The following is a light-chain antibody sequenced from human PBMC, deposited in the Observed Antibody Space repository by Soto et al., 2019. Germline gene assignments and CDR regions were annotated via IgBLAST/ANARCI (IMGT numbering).Light chain of an antibody. V-gene: IGLV2-23*02. CDR2: EVN. CDR1: SSDIGTYNL. J-gene: IGLJ1*01. Sequence: QSALTHPASWTGSPGQSITISCTGTSSDIGTYNLVSWYQQHPGKAPKLMIYEVNKRPSGVSDRFSGSKSGNTASLTISGLQAEDEADYYCCSYAGSSTLYVFGTGTRVTVL. CDR3: CSYAGSSTLYV.